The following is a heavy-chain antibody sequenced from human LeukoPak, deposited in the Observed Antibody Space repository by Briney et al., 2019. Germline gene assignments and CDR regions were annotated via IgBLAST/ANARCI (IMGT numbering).Heavy chain of an antibody. CDR2: ISGSGGST. Sequence: QSGGSLRLSCAASGFTFSSYAMSWVRQAPGKGLEWVSAISGSGGSTYYADSVKGRFTISRDNPKNTLYLQMNSLRAEDTAVYYCAKAPRAAAGTYNGMDVWGQGTTVTVSS. CDR3: AKAPRAAAGTYNGMDV. V-gene: IGHV3-23*01. D-gene: IGHD6-13*01. J-gene: IGHJ6*02. CDR1: GFTFSSYA.